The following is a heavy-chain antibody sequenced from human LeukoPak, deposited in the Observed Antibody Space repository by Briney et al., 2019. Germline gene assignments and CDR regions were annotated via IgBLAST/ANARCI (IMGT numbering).Heavy chain of an antibody. CDR2: ISYDGSNK. Sequence: GGSLRLSCAASGFTFSSYAMHWVRQAPGKGLEWVAVISYDGSNKYYADSVKGQFTISRDNSKNTVYLQMDSLRGEDTALYYCARGDGVAAGSRAIDPWGQGTLVIVSS. CDR3: ARGDGVAAGSRAIDP. V-gene: IGHV3-30-3*01. D-gene: IGHD6-13*01. J-gene: IGHJ5*02. CDR1: GFTFSSYA.